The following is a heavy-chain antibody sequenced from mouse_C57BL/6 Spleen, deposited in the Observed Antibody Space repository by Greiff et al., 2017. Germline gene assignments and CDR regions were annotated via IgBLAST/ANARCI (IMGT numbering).Heavy chain of an antibody. CDR2: IRSKSSNYAT. D-gene: IGHD1-1*01. J-gene: IGHJ1*03. Sequence: EVQGVESGGGLVQPKGSLKLSCAASGFTFNTYAMHWVRPAPGKGLEWVARIRSKSSNYATYNADSVKDRFTISRDDSQSMLYLQMNNLKTEDTAMYYGVRDHYYGSSYWYFDVWGTGTTVTVSS. V-gene: IGHV10-3*01. CDR3: VRDHYYGSSYWYFDV. CDR1: GFTFNTYA.